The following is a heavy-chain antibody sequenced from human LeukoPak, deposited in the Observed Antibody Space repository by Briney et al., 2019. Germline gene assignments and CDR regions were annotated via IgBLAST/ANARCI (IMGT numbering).Heavy chain of an antibody. Sequence: SETLSLTCTASGGSISSYYWSWIRQPPGKGLEWIGYIYYSGSTNYNPSLKSRVTISVDTSKNQFSLKLSSVTAADTAVYYCARDLAGDGYIDYWGQGTLVTVSS. V-gene: IGHV4-59*01. CDR2: IYYSGST. CDR3: ARDLAGDGYIDY. D-gene: IGHD5-24*01. J-gene: IGHJ4*02. CDR1: GGSISSYY.